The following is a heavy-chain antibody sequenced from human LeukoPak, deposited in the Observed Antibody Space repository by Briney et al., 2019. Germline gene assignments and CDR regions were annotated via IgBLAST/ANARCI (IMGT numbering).Heavy chain of an antibody. D-gene: IGHD2-21*02. Sequence: GGSLRLSCAASGFTFDDYAMHWVRQAPGKGLEWVSGISWNSGSIGYADSVKGRFTISRDNAKNSLYLQMNSLRAEDTALYYCAKVREVVVTAGGMDVWGQGTTVTVSS. J-gene: IGHJ6*02. CDR3: AKVREVVVTAGGMDV. CDR2: ISWNSGSI. CDR1: GFTFDDYA. V-gene: IGHV3-9*01.